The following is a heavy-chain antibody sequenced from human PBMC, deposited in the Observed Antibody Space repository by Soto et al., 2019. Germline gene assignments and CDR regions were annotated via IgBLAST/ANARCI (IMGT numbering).Heavy chain of an antibody. Sequence: ASVKVSCKASGYTFTSYAMHLVRQAPGQRLEWMGWINAGNGNTKYSQKFQGRVTITRDTSASTAYMELSSLRSEDTAVYYCAREPYDILTGYYYYFDYWGQGTLVTVSS. CDR3: AREPYDILTGYYYYFDY. CDR2: INAGNGNT. D-gene: IGHD3-9*01. CDR1: GYTFTSYA. V-gene: IGHV1-3*01. J-gene: IGHJ4*02.